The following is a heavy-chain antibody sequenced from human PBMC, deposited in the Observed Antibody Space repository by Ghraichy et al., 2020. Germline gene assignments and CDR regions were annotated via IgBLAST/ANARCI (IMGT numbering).Heavy chain of an antibody. Sequence: SETLSLTCTVSGGSISSSSYYWGWLRQPPGKGLEWIGSIYYSGSTYYNLSLKSQVTISVDTSKNQLSLKLSSAAAADTAEYYCVRGGAHGFYFDWLRENRRPLDYWGQGTLVTVSS. CDR3: VRGGAHGFYFDWLRENRRPLDY. D-gene: IGHD3-9*01. V-gene: IGHV4-39*01. J-gene: IGHJ4*02. CDR2: IYYSGST. CDR1: GGSISSSSYY.